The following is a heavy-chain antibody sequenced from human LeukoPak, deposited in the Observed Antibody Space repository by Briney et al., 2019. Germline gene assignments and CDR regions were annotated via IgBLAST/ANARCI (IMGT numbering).Heavy chain of an antibody. Sequence: SETLSLTCAVYGGSFSGYYWSWIRQPPGKGLEWIGEINHSGSTNYNPSLKSRVTISVDTSKNQFSLKLSSVTAADTAVYYCARDIQGYSILRAPYYYGMDVWGQGTTVTVSS. CDR1: GGSFSGYY. J-gene: IGHJ6*02. CDR3: ARDIQGYSILRAPYYYGMDV. CDR2: INHSGST. D-gene: IGHD6-13*01. V-gene: IGHV4-34*01.